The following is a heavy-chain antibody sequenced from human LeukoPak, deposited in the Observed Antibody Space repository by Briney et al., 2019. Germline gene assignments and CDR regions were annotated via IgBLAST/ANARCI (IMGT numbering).Heavy chain of an antibody. CDR2: ISAYNGNT. CDR3: ARGYCSSTSCYGFDY. D-gene: IGHD2-2*01. J-gene: IGHJ4*02. V-gene: IGHV1-18*01. Sequence: ASVKVSFKASGYTFTSYGISWVRQAPGQGLEWMGWISAYNGNTNYAQKLQGRVTMTTDTSTSTAYMELRSLRSDDTAVYYCARGYCSSTSCYGFDYWAREPWSPSPQ. CDR1: GYTFTSYG.